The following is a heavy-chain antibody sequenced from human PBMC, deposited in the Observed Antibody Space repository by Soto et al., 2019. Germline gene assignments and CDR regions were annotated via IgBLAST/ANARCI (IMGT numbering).Heavy chain of an antibody. V-gene: IGHV3-23*01. CDR2: IGGSGSNT. CDR3: ARVVRHFDTPYGMDV. CDR1: GFTFSNYA. J-gene: IGHJ6*02. D-gene: IGHD3-9*01. Sequence: EVQLLESGEGLVQPGGSLKLSCAASGFTFSNYAMSWVRQAPGKGLEWVSGIGGSGSNTYYADSVKGRFTISRDNSKNTRFLLMNNLRAEDTAEDYCARVVRHFDTPYGMDVWGQGTTVTVSS.